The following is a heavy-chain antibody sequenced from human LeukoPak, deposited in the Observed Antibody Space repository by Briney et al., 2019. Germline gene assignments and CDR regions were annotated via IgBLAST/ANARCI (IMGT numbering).Heavy chain of an antibody. CDR2: MNPTSGNT. D-gene: IGHD3-22*01. Sequence: ASVKVSCKASGYTFTSYDINWVRQATGQGLEWMGWMNPTSGNTGYAQKFQGRVTITRNTSISTAYMELSSLRSEDTAVYYCARSRSMWYYDSSGYYTTSSEYNWFDPWGQGTLVTVSS. J-gene: IGHJ5*02. CDR1: GYTFTSYD. CDR3: ARSRSMWYYDSSGYYTTSSEYNWFDP. V-gene: IGHV1-8*03.